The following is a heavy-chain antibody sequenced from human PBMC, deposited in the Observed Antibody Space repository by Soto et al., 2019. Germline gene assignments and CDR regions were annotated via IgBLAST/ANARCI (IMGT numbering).Heavy chain of an antibody. Sequence: QLQLQESGPGLVKPSETLSLTCTVSGGSISSSSYYWGWIRQPPGKGLEWIGSIYYSGSTYYNPSLKSRVTIYVDTSKNQFSLKLSSVTAADTAVYYCASQEVMVRGVIVFDYWGQGTLVTVSS. CDR2: IYYSGST. J-gene: IGHJ4*02. D-gene: IGHD3-10*01. CDR1: GGSISSSSYY. CDR3: ASQEVMVRGVIVFDY. V-gene: IGHV4-39*01.